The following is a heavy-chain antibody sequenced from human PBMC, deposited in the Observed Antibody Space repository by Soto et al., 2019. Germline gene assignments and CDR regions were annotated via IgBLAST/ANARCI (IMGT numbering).Heavy chain of an antibody. Sequence: EVQLLESGGGLVQPGGSLRLSCAASGFTFSSYAMSWVRQAPGKGLEWVSAISGSGGSTYYADSMKGRFTISRDNSKNTLYLQMNSVRAEDTAVYYCAKDGLNCSSTSCYIEYFQHWGQGTLVTVSS. CDR1: GFTFSSYA. V-gene: IGHV3-23*01. D-gene: IGHD2-2*02. J-gene: IGHJ1*01. CDR2: ISGSGGST. CDR3: AKDGLNCSSTSCYIEYFQH.